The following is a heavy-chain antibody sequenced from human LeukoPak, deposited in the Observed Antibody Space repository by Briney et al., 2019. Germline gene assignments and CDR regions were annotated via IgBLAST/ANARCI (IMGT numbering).Heavy chain of an antibody. Sequence: SETLSLTCAVSGGSISSSNWWRWGRQPPGKGLEWVGEIYHSGSTNYNPSLKGRVTISVDKSKNQFSLKLSSVTAADTAVYYCASGRVWFGEPYYFDYWGQGTLVTVSS. CDR3: ASGRVWFGEPYYFDY. D-gene: IGHD3-10*01. CDR2: IYHSGST. CDR1: GGSISSSNW. J-gene: IGHJ4*02. V-gene: IGHV4-4*02.